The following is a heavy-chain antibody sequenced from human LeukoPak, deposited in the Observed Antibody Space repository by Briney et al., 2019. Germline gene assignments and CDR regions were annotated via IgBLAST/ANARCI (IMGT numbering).Heavy chain of an antibody. Sequence: GESLEISCKGSGYSFTSYWIGWVRQMPGKGLEWMGIIYPGDSDTRYSPSFQGQVTISADKSISTAYLQWSSLKASDTAMYYCARTPAGQLAKLRTHWFDPWGQGTLVTVSS. D-gene: IGHD2-2*01. J-gene: IGHJ5*02. CDR3: ARTPAGQLAKLRTHWFDP. CDR2: IYPGDSDT. CDR1: GYSFTSYW. V-gene: IGHV5-51*01.